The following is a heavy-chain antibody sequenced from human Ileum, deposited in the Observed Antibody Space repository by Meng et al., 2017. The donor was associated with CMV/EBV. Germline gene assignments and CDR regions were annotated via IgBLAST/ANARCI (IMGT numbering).Heavy chain of an antibody. CDR2: IYHGGST. CDR3: ARPAGQDLYLHFDF. D-gene: IGHD2-2*02. Sequence: GSLRLSCTVSGVSISSSSYWWGWIRQPPGKGLEWIGSIYHGGSTYHNPSLKSRVTISVDTSNNQFSPKLNSVTAADTAVYYCARPAGQDLYLHFDFWGQGTPVTVSS. CDR1: GVSISSSSYW. V-gene: IGHV4-39*01. J-gene: IGHJ4*02.